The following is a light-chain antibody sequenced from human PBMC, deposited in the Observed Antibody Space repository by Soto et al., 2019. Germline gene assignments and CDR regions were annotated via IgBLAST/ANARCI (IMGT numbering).Light chain of an antibody. V-gene: IGKV3-11*01. CDR1: QNFNNY. J-gene: IGKJ3*01. CDR3: QQRTNWPPLFT. CDR2: DAS. Sequence: EIVLTQSPATLSLSPGQRATLSCRASQNFNNYLAWYQQKPGQAPRLLIYDASNRATGIPARFSGSGSGTDFTLTISSLEPEDSAVYYCQQRTNWPPLFTFGPGTKVDIK.